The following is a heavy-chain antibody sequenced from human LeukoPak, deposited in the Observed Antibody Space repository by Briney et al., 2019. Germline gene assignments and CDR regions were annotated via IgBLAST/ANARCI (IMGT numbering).Heavy chain of an antibody. CDR1: GFTFSSYA. CDR2: ISGSGGST. V-gene: IGHV3-23*01. J-gene: IGHJ3*02. Sequence: GSLRLSCAASGFTFSSYAMSWVRQAPGKGLEWVSAISGSGGSTYYADSVKGRFTISRDNSKNTLYLQMNSLRAEDTAVYYCARTDTYSSSWLPSCAFDIWGQGTMVTVSS. D-gene: IGHD6-13*01. CDR3: ARTDTYSSSWLPSCAFDI.